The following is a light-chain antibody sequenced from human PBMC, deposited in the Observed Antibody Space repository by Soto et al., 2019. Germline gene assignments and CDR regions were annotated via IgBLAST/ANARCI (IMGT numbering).Light chain of an antibody. Sequence: QSALTQPASVSGSPGQSITICCTGTSSDVGRYNYVSWYQQHPGKAPKLMIYDVTNRPSGVSNRFSGSKSGNTASLTISGLQAEDEADYYCNSYTSSSTRVFGNGTKVTVL. CDR1: SSDVGRYNY. CDR2: DVT. V-gene: IGLV2-14*03. CDR3: NSYTSSSTRV. J-gene: IGLJ1*01.